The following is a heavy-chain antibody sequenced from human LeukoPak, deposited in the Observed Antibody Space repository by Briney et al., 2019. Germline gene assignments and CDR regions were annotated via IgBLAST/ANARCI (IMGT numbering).Heavy chain of an antibody. Sequence: PGGSLRLSCAASGLTFSSYSMNWVRQAPGKGLEWVSSISRSSSYIYYAGSVKGRFTISRGNAKNSLYLQMNSLRAEDTAVYYCARGGELYCSSTSCFDYWGQGTLVTVSS. CDR2: ISRSSSYI. J-gene: IGHJ4*02. CDR1: GLTFSSYS. V-gene: IGHV3-21*01. CDR3: ARGGELYCSSTSCFDY. D-gene: IGHD2-2*01.